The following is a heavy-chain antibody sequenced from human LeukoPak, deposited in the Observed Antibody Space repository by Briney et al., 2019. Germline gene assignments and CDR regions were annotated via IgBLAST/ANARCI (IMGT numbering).Heavy chain of an antibody. J-gene: IGHJ5*02. Sequence: ASVKVSCKASGGTFSSYAISWVRQAPGQGLEWMGGIIPIFGTANYAQKFQGRVTITTDESTSTAYMELSSLISGDTAVYYCARFGYDYSNYDWFDPWGQGTLVTVSS. CDR2: IIPIFGTA. V-gene: IGHV1-69*05. CDR3: ARFGYDYSNYDWFDP. D-gene: IGHD4-11*01. CDR1: GGTFSSYA.